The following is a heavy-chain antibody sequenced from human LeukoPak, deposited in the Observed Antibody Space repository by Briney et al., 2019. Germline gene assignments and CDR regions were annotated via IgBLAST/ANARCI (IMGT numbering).Heavy chain of an antibody. V-gene: IGHV4-34*01. J-gene: IGHJ5*02. CDR3: ARGSITMVRGPRYNWFDP. CDR2: INHSGST. CDR1: GGSFSGYY. D-gene: IGHD3-10*01. Sequence: SETLSLTCAVYGGSFSGYYWSWIRQPPGKGLEWIGDINHSGSTKYNPSLKSRVTISVDTSKNQCSLKLSSVPAADTAVYYCARGSITMVRGPRYNWFDPWGQGTLGTVS.